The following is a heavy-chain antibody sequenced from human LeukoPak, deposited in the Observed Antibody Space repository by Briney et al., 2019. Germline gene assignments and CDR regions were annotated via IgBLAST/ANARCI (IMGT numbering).Heavy chain of an antibody. CDR2: IYYSGST. CDR1: GGSISSGDYY. V-gene: IGHV4-30-4*01. J-gene: IGHJ4*02. D-gene: IGHD2-2*02. Sequence: SETLSLTCTVSGGSISSGDYYWSWIRQPPGKGLEWIGYIYYSGSTYYNPSLKSRVTISVDTSKNQFSLKLSSVTAADTAVYYCARGSSIYCSSTSCYTGVIRNWGQGTLVTVSS. CDR3: ARGSSIYCSSTSCYTGVIRN.